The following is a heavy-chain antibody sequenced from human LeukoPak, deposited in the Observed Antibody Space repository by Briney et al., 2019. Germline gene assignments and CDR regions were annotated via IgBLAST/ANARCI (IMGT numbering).Heavy chain of an antibody. V-gene: IGHV4-59*11. D-gene: IGHD6-6*01. CDR2: IYYSGST. Sequence: SETLSLTCTVSGGSISSHYWSWIRQPPGKGLEWIGYIYYSGSTNYNPSLKSRVTISVDTSKNQFSLKLSSVTAADTAVYYRASGIAARRPLYYYYMDVWGKGTTVTVSS. CDR3: ASGIAARRPLYYYYMDV. J-gene: IGHJ6*03. CDR1: GGSISSHY.